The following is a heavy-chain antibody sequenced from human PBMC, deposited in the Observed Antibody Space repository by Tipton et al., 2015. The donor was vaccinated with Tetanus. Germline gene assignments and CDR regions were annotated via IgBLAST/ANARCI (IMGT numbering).Heavy chain of an antibody. CDR1: GYIFNNYW. CDR3: ARAHCTDGVCNFDF. D-gene: IGHD2-8*01. CDR2: IYPGDSDT. J-gene: IGHJ4*02. V-gene: IGHV5-51*01. Sequence: QLVQSGGEVKKPGESLKISCKGSGYIFNNYWIGWVRQKPGKGLEWMGIIYPGDSDTRYSPSFQGQVTISVEKSFNTAYLQWSSLKASDTSMFYCARAHCTDGVCNFDFWGQGALVTVAS.